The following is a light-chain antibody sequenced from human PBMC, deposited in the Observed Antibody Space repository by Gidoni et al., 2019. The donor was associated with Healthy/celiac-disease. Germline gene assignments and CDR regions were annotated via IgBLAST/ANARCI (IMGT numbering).Light chain of an antibody. CDR1: QSISSW. CDR3: QQYNSYWGT. V-gene: IGKV1-5*01. Sequence: DIQMTQSPSTLSASVGDRVTITCRASQSISSWLAWDQQKPGKAPKLLIYDASSCEIGVPSSFSGSGSGTEFTLTISSLQPDDFATYYCQQYNSYWGTFGQGTKVEIK. J-gene: IGKJ1*01. CDR2: DAS.